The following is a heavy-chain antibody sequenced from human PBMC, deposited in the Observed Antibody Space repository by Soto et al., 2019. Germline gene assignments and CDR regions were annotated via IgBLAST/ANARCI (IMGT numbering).Heavy chain of an antibody. D-gene: IGHD6-13*01. CDR3: AATGGPPGIAAAGTVNFDY. Sequence: GGSLRLSCAASGVTFSSYAMSWVRQAPGKGLEWVSAISGSGGSTYYADSVKGRFTISRDNSKNTLYLQMNSLRAEDTAVYYCAATGGPPGIAAAGTVNFDYWGQGTLVTVSS. CDR2: ISGSGGST. CDR1: GVTFSSYA. V-gene: IGHV3-23*01. J-gene: IGHJ4*02.